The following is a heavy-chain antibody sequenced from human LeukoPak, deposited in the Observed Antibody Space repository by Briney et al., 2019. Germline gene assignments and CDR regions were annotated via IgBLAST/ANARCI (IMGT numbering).Heavy chain of an antibody. CDR3: AKKVGLVSAPLYYFDV. D-gene: IGHD5/OR15-5a*01. V-gene: IGHV3-23*01. J-gene: IGHJ4*02. Sequence: PAGSLRLSCAASGFTFDDYGRSWVRQAPGKGLEWFSAISGPAGSWDYADSVKGRFTISRDNSKNTPFLQMNSLRAEDTAIYYCAKKVGLVSAPLYYFDVWGQGTLVTVSS. CDR2: ISGPAGSW. CDR1: GFTFDDYG.